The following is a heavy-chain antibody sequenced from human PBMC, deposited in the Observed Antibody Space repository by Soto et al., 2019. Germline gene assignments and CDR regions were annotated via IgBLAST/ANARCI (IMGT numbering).Heavy chain of an antibody. Sequence: QVQLVQSGAEVKKPGSSVKVSCKASGGTFSSYAISWVRQAPGQGLEWMGGIIPIFGTANYAQKFQGRVTITADESTSTAYMELSSLRSEDKAGYCCARGPPHLLRGDFDIWCQGTMVTVSS. CDR2: IIPIFGTA. CDR1: GGTFSSYA. D-gene: IGHD2-15*01. V-gene: IGHV1-69*01. J-gene: IGHJ3*02. CDR3: ARGPPHLLRGDFDI.